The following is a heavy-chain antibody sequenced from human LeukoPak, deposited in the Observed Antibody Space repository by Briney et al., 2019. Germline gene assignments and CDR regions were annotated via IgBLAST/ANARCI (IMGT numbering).Heavy chain of an antibody. V-gene: IGHV5-51*01. Sequence: GGSLQISCKVSGYRFTSYCIGWVRQMPGKGLEWMGIIYPGDSGPTYSPSFQGQVTISVDKSINTAYLQWSSLQASDTAMYYCGMSGDRVPLQDDVFDVWGQGTMVTVST. J-gene: IGHJ3*01. CDR3: GMSGDRVPLQDDVFDV. D-gene: IGHD1-26*01. CDR1: GYRFTSYC. CDR2: IYPGDSGP.